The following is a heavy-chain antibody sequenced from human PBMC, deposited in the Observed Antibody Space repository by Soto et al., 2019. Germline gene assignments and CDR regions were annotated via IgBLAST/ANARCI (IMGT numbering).Heavy chain of an antibody. CDR2: ISGSGGST. J-gene: IGHJ5*02. CDR1: GFTFSSYA. Sequence: PGGSLRLSCAASGFTFSSYAMSWVRQAPGKGLEWVSAISGSGGSTYYADSVKGRFTISRDNSKNTLYLQMNSLRAEDTAVYYCAKDGYCSGGSCYTPTGDPWGQGTLVTVS. D-gene: IGHD2-15*01. CDR3: AKDGYCSGGSCYTPTGDP. V-gene: IGHV3-23*01.